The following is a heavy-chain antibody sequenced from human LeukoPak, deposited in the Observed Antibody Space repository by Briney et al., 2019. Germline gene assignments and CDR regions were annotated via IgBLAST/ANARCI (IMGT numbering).Heavy chain of an antibody. Sequence: GESLKISCKGSGYRFTSYWIGWVRQMPGKGLEWMGIIYPGDSDTRYSPSFKGQVTISADKSISTAYLQWSSLKASDTAMYYCARQRWRYYDSSGYYYLNWGQGTMVTVSS. CDR1: GYRFTSYW. CDR2: IYPGDSDT. J-gene: IGHJ4*02. V-gene: IGHV5-51*01. D-gene: IGHD3-22*01. CDR3: ARQRWRYYDSSGYYYLN.